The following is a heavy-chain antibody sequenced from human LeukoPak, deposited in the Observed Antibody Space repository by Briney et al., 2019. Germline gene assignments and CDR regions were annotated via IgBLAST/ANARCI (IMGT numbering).Heavy chain of an antibody. Sequence: PGGSLRLSCAASGFTFSDYYMSWIRQAPGKGLEWVSYISSSGSATYYADSVKGRFTISRDNAKKSLYLQMNSLRAEDTAVYYCAKGRVYRQLEPTYGGHFDYWGQGTLVTVSS. V-gene: IGHV3-11*01. J-gene: IGHJ4*02. D-gene: IGHD1-1*01. CDR2: ISSSGSAT. CDR1: GFTFSDYY. CDR3: AKGRVYRQLEPTYGGHFDY.